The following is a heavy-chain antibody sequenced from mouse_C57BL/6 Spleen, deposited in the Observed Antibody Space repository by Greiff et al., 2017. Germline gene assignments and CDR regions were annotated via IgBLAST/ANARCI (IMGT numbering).Heavy chain of an antibody. CDR2: IDPETGGT. D-gene: IGHD3-1*01. V-gene: IGHV1-15*01. J-gene: IGHJ3*01. CDR3: TRGSGGYRAWFAY. Sequence: QVQLQQSGAELVRPGASVTLSCKASGYTFTDYEMHWVKQTPVHGLEWIGAIDPETGGTAYNQKFKGKAILTADKSSSTAYMELRSLTSEDSAVXYGTRGSGGYRAWFAYWGQGTLVTVSA. CDR1: GYTFTDYE.